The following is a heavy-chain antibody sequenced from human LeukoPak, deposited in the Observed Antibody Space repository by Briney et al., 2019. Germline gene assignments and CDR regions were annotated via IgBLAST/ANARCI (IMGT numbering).Heavy chain of an antibody. CDR2: ISGSGGST. CDR3: AKAHRTPYYYGSGSYYHFDY. J-gene: IGHJ4*02. D-gene: IGHD3-10*01. CDR1: GFTFSSYA. V-gene: IGHV3-23*01. Sequence: GGSLRLSCAASGFTFSSYAMHWVRQAPGKGLGWVSAISGSGGSTYYADSVKGRFTISRDNSKNTLYLQMNSLRAEDTAVYYCAKAHRTPYYYGSGSYYHFDYWGQGTLVTVSS.